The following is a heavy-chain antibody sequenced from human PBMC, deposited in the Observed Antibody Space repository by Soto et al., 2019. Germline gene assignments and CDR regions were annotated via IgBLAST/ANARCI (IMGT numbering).Heavy chain of an antibody. CDR3: AKAPANVPWWFAP. Sequence: PGGSLRLSCAASGFTFSNYGMSWLRQAPGKGLEWISAISGSEGTTYYRDSVKGRFIISRDNPKSTVYLRINSLKIEDTAVYYCAKAPANVPWWFAPWGQGTLVTVSS. CDR1: GFTFSNYG. CDR2: ISGSEGTT. V-gene: IGHV3-23*01. J-gene: IGHJ5*02.